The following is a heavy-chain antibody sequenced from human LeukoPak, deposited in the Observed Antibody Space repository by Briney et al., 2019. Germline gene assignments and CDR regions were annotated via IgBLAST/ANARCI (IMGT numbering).Heavy chain of an antibody. CDR2: ISGSGGST. CDR1: GFTFSSYA. V-gene: IGHV3-23*01. CDR3: AKDLYDSSGYFDY. J-gene: IGHJ4*02. D-gene: IGHD3-22*01. Sequence: GGSLRLSCAASGFTFSSYAMSWVRQAPGKGLEWVSAISGSGGSTYYADSVKGRFAISRDNSKNTLYLQMNSLRAEDTAVYYCAKDLYDSSGYFDYWGQGTLVTVSS.